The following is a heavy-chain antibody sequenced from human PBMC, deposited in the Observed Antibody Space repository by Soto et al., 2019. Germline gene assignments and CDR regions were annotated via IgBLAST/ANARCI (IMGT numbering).Heavy chain of an antibody. D-gene: IGHD3-22*01. CDR3: AKDANYDSSGYGDAFDI. CDR2: ISYDGSNK. V-gene: IGHV3-30*18. J-gene: IGHJ3*02. Sequence: LRLSFAASRFTFSSYGMHWVRQAPGKGLELVAVISYDGSNKYYADSVKGRFTISRDNSKNALYLQMNSLRAEDTAVYYCAKDANYDSSGYGDAFDIWSQGTLVTVSS. CDR1: RFTFSSYG.